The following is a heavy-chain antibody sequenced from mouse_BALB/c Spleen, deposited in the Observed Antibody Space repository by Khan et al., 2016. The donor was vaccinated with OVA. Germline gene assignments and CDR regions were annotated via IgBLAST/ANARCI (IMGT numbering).Heavy chain of an antibody. CDR3: TRIYRSDFDY. CDR2: INPHIGET. Sequence: EVKLQESGPELVRPGASVKISCKASGYSFTGYFMNWVMQSHGKSLEWIGRINPHIGETFYNPRFKDQATLTVDESSSTAHMELRSVASEDSAVYYCTRIYRSDFDYWGQGTTLTVSS. D-gene: IGHD1-1*01. CDR1: GYSFTGYF. J-gene: IGHJ2*01. V-gene: IGHV1-20*02.